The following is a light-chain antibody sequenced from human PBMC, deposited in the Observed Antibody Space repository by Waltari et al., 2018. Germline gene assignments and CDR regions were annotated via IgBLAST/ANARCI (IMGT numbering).Light chain of an antibody. CDR2: DAS. CDR1: QRVSNS. Sequence: EVVLTQSPATLSLSPGERATLSCRASQRVSNSLAWYRPKPGQAPRLLIYDASTRAAGIPGRVSGSGSGTDFTLTISSLEPEDFAVYYCQLRTGWPMTFGQGTRLEIK. CDR3: QLRTGWPMT. V-gene: IGKV3-11*01. J-gene: IGKJ5*01.